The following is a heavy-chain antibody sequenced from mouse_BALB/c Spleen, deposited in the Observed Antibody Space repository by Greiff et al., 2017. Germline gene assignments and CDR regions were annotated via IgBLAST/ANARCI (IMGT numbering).Heavy chain of an antibody. CDR1: GYTFTSYW. CDR2: IYPGDGDT. CDR3: GWEGYG. Sequence: VQLQQSGAELARPGASVKLSCKASGYTFTSYWMQWVKQRPGQGLEWIGAIYPGDGDTRYTQKFKGKATLTADKSSSTAYMQLSSLASEDSAVYYCGWEGYGWGQGTTLTVSS. D-gene: IGHD2-2*01. V-gene: IGHV1-87*01. J-gene: IGHJ2*01.